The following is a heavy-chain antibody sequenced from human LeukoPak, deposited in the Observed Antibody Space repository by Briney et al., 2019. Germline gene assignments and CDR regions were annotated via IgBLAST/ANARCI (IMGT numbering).Heavy chain of an antibody. D-gene: IGHD3-10*01. CDR2: ISSSSSTI. V-gene: IGHV3-48*04. CDR3: ARDVGWFGELPPYQDY. J-gene: IGHJ4*02. CDR1: GFTFNSFS. Sequence: PGGSLRLSCAASGFTFNSFSINWVRQAPGKGLEWVSYISSSSSTIYYADSVKGRFTISRDNAKNSLYLQMNSLRAEDTAVYYCARDVGWFGELPPYQDYWGQGTLVTVSS.